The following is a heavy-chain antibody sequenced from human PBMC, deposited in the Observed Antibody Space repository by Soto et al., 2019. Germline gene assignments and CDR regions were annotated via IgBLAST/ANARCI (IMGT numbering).Heavy chain of an antibody. V-gene: IGHV1-69*06. CDR2: IIPIFNST. J-gene: IGHJ4*02. D-gene: IGHD2-8*01. Sequence: GASVKVSCKVSGIRVSNYVISWVRQAPGHGLEWLGRIIPIFNSTKYAQSFQGRVTITADKSTSTASLELSSLRSDDTAVYYCAREGRGKKAGDNGLVSLGYWGQGTLVTVSS. CDR3: AREGRGKKAGDNGLVSLGY. CDR1: GIRVSNYV.